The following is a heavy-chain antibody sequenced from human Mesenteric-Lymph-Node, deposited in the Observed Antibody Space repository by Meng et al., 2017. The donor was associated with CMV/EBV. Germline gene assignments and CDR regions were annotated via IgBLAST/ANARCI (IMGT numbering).Heavy chain of an antibody. J-gene: IGHJ5*02. Sequence: SNSNGWRRVREPTGKGLEWIGEVTHRGINKYNSSLKSRGTISVDKSTNQITLKMTSVTAADTAIYYCAKNRAKWLGGFEIEWFDPWGQGILVTVSS. CDR1: SNSNG. CDR3: AKNRAKWLGGFEIEWFDP. CDR2: VTHRGIN. V-gene: IGHV4-4*02. D-gene: IGHD3-10*01.